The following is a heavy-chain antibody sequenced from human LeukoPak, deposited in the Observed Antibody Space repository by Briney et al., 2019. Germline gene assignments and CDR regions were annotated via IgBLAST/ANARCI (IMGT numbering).Heavy chain of an antibody. J-gene: IGHJ4*02. CDR3: ARNRDWGYFDY. CDR1: GFTFSRRW. CDR2: INIDGSST. V-gene: IGHV3-74*01. Sequence: GGSLRLSCAASGFTFSRRWMHWVRQAPGEGLVWVSRINIDGSSTDYVDSVKGRFTISRDNAKNTLYLQMNRLRAEDTAVYYCARNRDWGYFDYWGRGTLVTVSS. D-gene: IGHD7-27*01.